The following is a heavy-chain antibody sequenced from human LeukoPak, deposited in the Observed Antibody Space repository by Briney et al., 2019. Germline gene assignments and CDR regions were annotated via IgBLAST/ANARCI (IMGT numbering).Heavy chain of an antibody. Sequence: GGSLRLSCAASGFTFSTYWMSWVRQAPGKGLEWVSHISTGTYKAYADSVKGRFTVSRDNAKNSLYLQMNSLRAEDTAVYYCARDLIDQNWFDPWGQGTLVTVSS. CDR3: ARDLIDQNWFDP. D-gene: IGHD2-8*01. J-gene: IGHJ5*02. V-gene: IGHV3-69-1*01. CDR1: GFTFSTYW. CDR2: ISTGTYK.